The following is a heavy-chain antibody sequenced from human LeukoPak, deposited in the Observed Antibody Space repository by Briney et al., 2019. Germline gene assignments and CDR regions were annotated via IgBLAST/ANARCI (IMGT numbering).Heavy chain of an antibody. J-gene: IGHJ4*02. Sequence: GGSLRLSCLASGFTFSNYAMHWVRQAPGKGLVWVSRVDSDGISTPYADSVKGRFTISRDNAKNTLYLQMNSLRAEDTAVYYCARGAGTFDYWGQGTLVTVSS. CDR3: ARGAGTFDY. V-gene: IGHV3-74*01. D-gene: IGHD6-19*01. CDR1: GFTFSNYA. CDR2: VDSDGIST.